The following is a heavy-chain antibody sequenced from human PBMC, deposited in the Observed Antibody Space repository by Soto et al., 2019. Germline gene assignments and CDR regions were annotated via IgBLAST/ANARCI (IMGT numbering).Heavy chain of an antibody. V-gene: IGHV1-18*04. CDR2: ISAYNGNT. CDR3: ASSSYYDFWSGYYLLDY. J-gene: IGHJ4*02. Sequence: ASVKVSCKASGYTFTSYGISWVRQAPGQGLEWMGWISAYNGNTNYAQKLQGRVTMTTDTSTSTAYMELRSLRSDDTAVYYCASSSYYDFWSGYYLLDYWGQGTLVTVSS. CDR1: GYTFTSYG. D-gene: IGHD3-3*01.